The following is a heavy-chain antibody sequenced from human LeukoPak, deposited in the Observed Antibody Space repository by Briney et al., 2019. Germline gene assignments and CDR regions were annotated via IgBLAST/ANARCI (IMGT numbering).Heavy chain of an antibody. CDR3: ARDPLDCSGGSCSDY. V-gene: IGHV1-69*05. J-gene: IGHJ4*02. Sequence: GSSVKVSCKDSGGTFSSYAISWVRQAPGQGLEWMGRIIPIFGTANYAQKFQGRVTITTDESTSTAYLELTSLRSEDTAVYYCARDPLDCSGGSCSDYWGQGTLVTVFS. D-gene: IGHD2-15*01. CDR1: GGTFSSYA. CDR2: IIPIFGTA.